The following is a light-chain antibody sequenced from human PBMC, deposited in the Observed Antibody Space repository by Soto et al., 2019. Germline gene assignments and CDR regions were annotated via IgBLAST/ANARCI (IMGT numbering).Light chain of an antibody. CDR3: QQANRFPLT. J-gene: IGKJ4*01. V-gene: IGKV1-12*01. CDR1: QDISTW. CDR2: TAS. Sequence: DIQMTQSPSSVSASVGDRVTITCRASQDISTWLAWYQQKPGKAPKLLIFTASSLLSGVPSRFSGSGSGTDFTLTISSLQPEDFGTYFCQQANRFPLTFGGGTKVEIK.